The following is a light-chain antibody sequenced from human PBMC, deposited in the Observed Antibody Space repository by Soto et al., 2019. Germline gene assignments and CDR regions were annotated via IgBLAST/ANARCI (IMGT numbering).Light chain of an antibody. CDR1: IRDVGAYKY. CDR2: DVS. CDR3: SSYTSSSTPWV. Sequence: QSALTQPASVSGSPGQSITISCTGSIRDVGAYKYVSWYQQHPGKAPKLMIYDVSNRPSGVSDRFSGYKSGNTASLTISGLQAEDEGDYYCSSYTSSSTPWVFGGGTKLTVL. J-gene: IGLJ2*01. V-gene: IGLV2-14*01.